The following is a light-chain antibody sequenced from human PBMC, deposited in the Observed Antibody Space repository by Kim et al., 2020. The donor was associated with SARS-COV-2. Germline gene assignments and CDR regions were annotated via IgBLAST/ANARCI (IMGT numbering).Light chain of an antibody. Sequence: QRVTVPCTGISSNIGAGYAVHWYQQLPGTAPKLLIYGNSNRPSGVPDRFSGSKSGTSASLAITGLQAEDEADYYCQSYDSSLSVVVFGGGTKLTVL. CDR3: QSYDSSLSVVV. CDR2: GNS. CDR1: SSNIGAGYA. V-gene: IGLV1-40*01. J-gene: IGLJ2*01.